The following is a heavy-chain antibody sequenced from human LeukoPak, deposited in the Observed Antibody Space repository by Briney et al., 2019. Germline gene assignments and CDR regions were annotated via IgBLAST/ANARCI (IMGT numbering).Heavy chain of an antibody. V-gene: IGHV3-48*01. CDR1: GGSISSSS. J-gene: IGHJ4*02. CDR3: AKVSGYSYAVDY. CDR2: ISSSSSTI. D-gene: IGHD5-18*01. Sequence: ETLSLTCTVSGGSISSSSYYWGWIRQPPGKGLEWVSYISSSSSTIYYADSVKGRFTISRDNAKNSLYLQMNSLRAEDTAVYYCAKVSGYSYAVDYWGQGTLVTVSS.